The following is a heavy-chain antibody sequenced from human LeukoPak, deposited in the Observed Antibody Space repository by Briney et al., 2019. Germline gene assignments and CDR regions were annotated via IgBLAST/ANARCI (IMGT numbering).Heavy chain of an antibody. J-gene: IGHJ4*02. V-gene: IGHV1-8*01. CDR2: MNPNSGNT. D-gene: IGHD6-19*01. Sequence: ASVKVSCKASGYTFTSYDINWVRQATGQGLEWMGWMNPNSGNTGYAQKFQGRVTMTRNTSISTAYMELSSLGSEDTAVYYCARASSGWYPTKPPGYWGQGTLVTVSS. CDR1: GYTFTSYD. CDR3: ARASSGWYPTKPPGY.